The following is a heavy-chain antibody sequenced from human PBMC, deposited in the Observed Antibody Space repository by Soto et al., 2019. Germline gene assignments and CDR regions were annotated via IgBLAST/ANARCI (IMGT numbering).Heavy chain of an antibody. CDR3: VKGGGSLWS. CDR2: IYQSGST. D-gene: IGHD3-10*01. V-gene: IGHV4-34*01. J-gene: IGHJ5*02. Sequence: QVQLQKWGPGLLKPSETLSLTCAVYGGSFSGYYWSWIRQPPGKGLEWIGEIYQSGSTNYNPSLKSSVTISVGTSKIQFCLKLSSVTAADTAVYFCVKGGGSLWSWGQGTLVTVSS. CDR1: GGSFSGYY.